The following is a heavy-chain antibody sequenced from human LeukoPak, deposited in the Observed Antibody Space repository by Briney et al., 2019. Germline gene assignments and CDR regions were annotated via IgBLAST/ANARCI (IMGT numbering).Heavy chain of an antibody. CDR1: GFTFSSYA. CDR3: AKDGYYYDSSGYEYYFDY. D-gene: IGHD3-22*01. J-gene: IGHJ4*02. CDR2: ISGSGGST. V-gene: IGHV3-23*01. Sequence: GGSLRLSCAASGFTFSSYAMSWVRQAPGKGLEWVSVISGSGGSTYYADSVKGRFTISRDNSKNTLYLQMNSLRAEDTAVYYCAKDGYYYDSSGYEYYFDYWGQGTLVTVSS.